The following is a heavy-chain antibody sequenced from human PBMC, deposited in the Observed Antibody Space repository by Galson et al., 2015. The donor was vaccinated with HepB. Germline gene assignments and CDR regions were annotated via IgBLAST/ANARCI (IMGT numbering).Heavy chain of an antibody. J-gene: IGHJ3*01. CDR3: AHGRANAFDV. V-gene: IGHV6-1*01. CDR2: TYYRAKWYY. CDR1: GDSVSRDGAA. Sequence: CAISGDSVSRDGAAWNWIRQPPSRGLEWLGRTYYRAKWYYDYAVSVKSRIAINPDTSKNQFSLQLNSVTPEDTAMYYCAHGRANAFDVWGQGTMVAVSS. D-gene: IGHD1-26*01.